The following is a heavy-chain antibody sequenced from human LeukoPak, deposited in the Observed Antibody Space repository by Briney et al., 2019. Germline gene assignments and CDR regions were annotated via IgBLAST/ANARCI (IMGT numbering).Heavy chain of an antibody. CDR2: IRGDGRTT. V-gene: IGHV3-43*02. J-gene: IGHJ4*02. CDR1: GFTFGDYA. D-gene: IGHD6-19*01. CDR3: AKDAVAGTWLHY. Sequence: GGSLRLSCAASGFTFGDYAMHWVRQAPGKGLGWVSLIRGDGRTTSYAGSVRGRFTISRDNSKNSLYLQVSSLRGEDTAMYYCAKDAVAGTWLHYWGQGTLVTVSS.